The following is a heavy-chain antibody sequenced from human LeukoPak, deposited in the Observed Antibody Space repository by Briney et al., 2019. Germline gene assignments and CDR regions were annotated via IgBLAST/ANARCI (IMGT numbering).Heavy chain of an antibody. CDR2: ISITGGTT. Sequence: GGSLRLSCAASGFTFSNSEMNWVRQAPGKGLEWLSFISITGGTTHYAVSVKGRFTISRDNAQSSLFLQMNNLRAEDTAVYYCGRLTAYYSDYWGQGTLVTVS. V-gene: IGHV3-48*03. J-gene: IGHJ4*02. CDR3: GRLTAYYSDY. CDR1: GFTFSNSE.